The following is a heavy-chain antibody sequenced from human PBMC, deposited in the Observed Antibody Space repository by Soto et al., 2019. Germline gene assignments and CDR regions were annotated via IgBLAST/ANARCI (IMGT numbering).Heavy chain of an antibody. CDR3: ANVRFLERYYYMDV. CDR2: ISYDGSNK. D-gene: IGHD3-3*01. V-gene: IGHV3-30*18. Sequence: GGSLRLSCAASGFTFSSYGMHWVRQAPGKGLEWVAVISYDGSNKYYADSVKGRFTISRDNSKNMLYLQMNSLRAEDTAVYDCANVRFLERYYYMDVWGKGTTVTVSS. J-gene: IGHJ6*03. CDR1: GFTFSSYG.